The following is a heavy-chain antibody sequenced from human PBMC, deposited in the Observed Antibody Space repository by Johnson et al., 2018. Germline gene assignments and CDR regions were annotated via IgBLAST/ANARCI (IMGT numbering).Heavy chain of an antibody. V-gene: IGHV3-30-3*01. D-gene: IGHD1-26*01. CDR2: ISYDGNHK. CDR1: GFSFSTYT. J-gene: IGHJ3*02. Sequence: QVQLVQSGGGVVQPGRSLRVSCAASGFSFSTYTMHWVRQAPGKGLEWVAIISYDGNHKFYADSVKGRFTISRDNSKNTLYLQMNSLSTDDTAVYYCARSWPSGSYWLGAFDIWGQWTMVTVSS. CDR3: ARSWPSGSYWLGAFDI.